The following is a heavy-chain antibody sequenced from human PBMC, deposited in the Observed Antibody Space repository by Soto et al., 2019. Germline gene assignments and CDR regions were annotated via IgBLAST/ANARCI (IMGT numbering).Heavy chain of an antibody. V-gene: IGHV1-18*01. Sequence: QVQLVQSGAEVKKPGATVKVSCKASGYTFSNYGIGWLRQAPGQGLEWLAWISAYNADTKSAQKLQGRDTVTTDVSTSTAYMELRSLRADDTAVYYCARDRETTTTRRAFDIWGQGTMVTVSS. CDR1: GYTFSNYG. D-gene: IGHD1-26*01. CDR2: ISAYNADT. CDR3: ARDRETTTTRRAFDI. J-gene: IGHJ3*02.